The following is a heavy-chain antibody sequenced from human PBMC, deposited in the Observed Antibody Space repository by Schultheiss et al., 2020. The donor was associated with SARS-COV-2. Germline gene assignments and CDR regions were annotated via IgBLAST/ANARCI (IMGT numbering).Heavy chain of an antibody. Sequence: GESLKISCAASGFTFSNYGMHWVRQAPGKGLEWVAVIWYDGSNKYYADSVKGRFTISRDNSKNTLSLQMNSLRAEDTAVYYCATNTFITGTTSFSSGLWGQGTMVTVSS. CDR1: GFTFSNYG. CDR3: ATNTFITGTTSFSSGL. J-gene: IGHJ3*01. V-gene: IGHV3-33*01. D-gene: IGHD1-20*01. CDR2: IWYDGSNK.